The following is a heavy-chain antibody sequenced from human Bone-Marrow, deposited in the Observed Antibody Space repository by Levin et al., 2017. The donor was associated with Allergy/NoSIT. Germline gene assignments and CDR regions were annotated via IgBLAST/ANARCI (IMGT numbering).Heavy chain of an antibody. CDR2: ITSDGSST. J-gene: IGHJ4*02. V-gene: IGHV3-74*01. CDR1: GFTFSYYW. Sequence: PSGGSLRLSCAASGFTFSYYWMYWVRQAPGKGLVWVSRITSDGSSTIYADSVKGRFTISRDNAKNTLYLQMNRLGPEDTAVYYCASPYDSYDSGGYWGQGTLVTVSS. CDR3: ASPYDSYDSGGY. D-gene: IGHD3-22*01.